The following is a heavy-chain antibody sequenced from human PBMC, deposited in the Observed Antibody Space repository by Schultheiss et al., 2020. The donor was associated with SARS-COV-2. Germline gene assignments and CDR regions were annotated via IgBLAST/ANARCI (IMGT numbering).Heavy chain of an antibody. CDR1: GYTFTSYD. D-gene: IGHD2-2*01. Sequence: ASVKVSCKASGYTFTSYDINWVRQAPGQGLEWMGIINPSGGSTSYAQKFQGRVTITRDTSASTAYMELSSLRSEDTAVYYCARDYYDYSSTSCTNWFDPWGQGTLVTVSS. CDR3: ARDYYDYSSTSCTNWFDP. J-gene: IGHJ5*02. CDR2: INPSGGST. V-gene: IGHV1-46*01.